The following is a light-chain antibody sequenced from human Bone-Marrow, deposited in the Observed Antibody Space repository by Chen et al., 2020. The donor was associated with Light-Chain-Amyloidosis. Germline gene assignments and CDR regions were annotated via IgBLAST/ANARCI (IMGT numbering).Light chain of an antibody. CDR2: GSS. V-gene: IGKV3-20*01. J-gene: IGKJ4*01. CDR3: QQYGTSPLT. Sequence: EIVLTQSTGTLSLSPGEGANLSCRASQTISSNYLTWYQQKFGQDPRLLIYGSSSRATGIPDRFTGSGSGTDFTLTINRLEPEDFAMYYCQQYGTSPLTFGGGTKVEIK. CDR1: QTISSNY.